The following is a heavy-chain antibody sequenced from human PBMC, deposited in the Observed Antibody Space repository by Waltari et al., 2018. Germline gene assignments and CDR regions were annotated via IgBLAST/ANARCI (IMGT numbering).Heavy chain of an antibody. CDR3: AKGAGPPWFDP. CDR1: GDSINSGNYF. J-gene: IGHJ5*02. Sequence: QVQLQESGPGLVKPSESVSLTCTVSGDSINSGNYFWSWIRQPAGKGLEWIGRIEARGNTNYSPSLRSRVTISVDMSQNQFSLQLRSVTAADTAVYYCAKGAGPPWFDPWGQGVMVTVSS. V-gene: IGHV4-61*02. CDR2: IEARGNT.